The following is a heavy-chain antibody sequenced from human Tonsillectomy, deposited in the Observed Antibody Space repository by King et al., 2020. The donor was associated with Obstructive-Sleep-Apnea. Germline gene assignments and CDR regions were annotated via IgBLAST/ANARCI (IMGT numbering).Heavy chain of an antibody. CDR1: GFTFSSDA. CDR3: AEDYDYGDYGLDY. D-gene: IGHD4-17*01. J-gene: IGHJ4*02. V-gene: IGHV3-23*04. Sequence: VQLVESGGGLVQPGGSLRLSCAASGFTFSSDAMSWVRQAPGKGLEWVSAISGRGGSTYYANSVKGRFTISRDNSKNTRYLQMYSLRAEDTAVYYCAEDYDYGDYGLDYWGQGTLVTVSS. CDR2: ISGRGGST.